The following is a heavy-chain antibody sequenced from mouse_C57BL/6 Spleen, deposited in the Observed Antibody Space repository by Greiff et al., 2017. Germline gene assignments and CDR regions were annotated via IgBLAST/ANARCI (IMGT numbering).Heavy chain of an antibody. Sequence: DVQLQESGPGLVKPSQSLSLTCSVTGYSITSGYYWNWIRQFPGNKLEWMGYISYDGSNNYNPSLKNRISITRDTSKNQFFLKLNSVTTEDTATYYCAVDSSGYVRFAYWGQGTLVTVSA. CDR3: AVDSSGYVRFAY. CDR2: ISYDGSN. CDR1: GYSITSGYY. J-gene: IGHJ3*01. D-gene: IGHD3-2*02. V-gene: IGHV3-6*01.